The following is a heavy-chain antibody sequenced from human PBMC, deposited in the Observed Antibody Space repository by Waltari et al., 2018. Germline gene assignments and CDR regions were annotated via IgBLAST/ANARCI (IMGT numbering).Heavy chain of an antibody. CDR1: GGSISSSSYY. CDR2: IYYSGST. Sequence: QLQLQESGPGLVKPSETLSLTCTVSGGSISSSSYYWGWIRQPPGKGLEWIGSIYYSGSTYYNPSLKRRVTISVDTAKNQFSLKRSSVTAADTAVYYCAREYSSSWELDYWGQGTLVTVSS. J-gene: IGHJ4*02. CDR3: AREYSSSWELDY. D-gene: IGHD6-13*01. V-gene: IGHV4-39*07.